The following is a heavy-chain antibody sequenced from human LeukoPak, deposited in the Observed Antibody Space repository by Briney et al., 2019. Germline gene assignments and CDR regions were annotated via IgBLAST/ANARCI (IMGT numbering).Heavy chain of an antibody. CDR2: IYTSGST. Sequence: PSETLSPTCTVSGGSISSYYWSWIRQPAGKGLEWIGRIYTSGSTNYNPSLKSRVAMSVDTSRNQFSLKLGSVTAADTAVYYCARDIRERYCSSTSCPRGFDPWGQGTLVTVSS. D-gene: IGHD2-2*01. CDR3: ARDIRERYCSSTSCPRGFDP. CDR1: GGSISSYY. J-gene: IGHJ5*02. V-gene: IGHV4-4*07.